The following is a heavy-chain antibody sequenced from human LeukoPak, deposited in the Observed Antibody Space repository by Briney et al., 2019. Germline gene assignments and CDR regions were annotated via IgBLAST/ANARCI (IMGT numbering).Heavy chain of an antibody. V-gene: IGHV3-30-3*01. Sequence: GGSLRLSCAASGFTFSDSAIHWVRQAPGKGLEWVAVISYDGNNKYYADSVKGRFTISRDNSKNTLFLQMISLRAEDTAVYYCARDHTPVNRAPIYYFDYWGQGTLVTVSS. CDR1: GFTFSDSA. J-gene: IGHJ4*02. CDR3: ARDHTPVNRAPIYYFDY. CDR2: ISYDGNNK. D-gene: IGHD2-2*02.